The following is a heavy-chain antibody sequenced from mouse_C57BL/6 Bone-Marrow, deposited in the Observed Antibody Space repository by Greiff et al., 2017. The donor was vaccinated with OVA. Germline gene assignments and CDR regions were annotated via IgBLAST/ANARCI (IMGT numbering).Heavy chain of an antibody. CDR3: ARGLLQYPYWYFDV. V-gene: IGHV1-80*01. Sequence: QVQLQQSGAELVKPGASVKISCKASGYAFSSYWMNWVKQRPGKGLEWIGQIYPGDGDTNYNGKFKGKDTLTADKSSSTAYMQLSSLTSEDSAVYFCARGLLQYPYWYFDVWGTGTTVTVSS. J-gene: IGHJ1*03. CDR2: IYPGDGDT. CDR1: GYAFSSYW. D-gene: IGHD1-1*01.